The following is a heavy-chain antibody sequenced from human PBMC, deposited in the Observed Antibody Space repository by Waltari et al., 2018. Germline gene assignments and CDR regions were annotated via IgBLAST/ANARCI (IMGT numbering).Heavy chain of an antibody. CDR1: NGFIRSSTYY. J-gene: IGHJ4*02. CDR2: IYHNKTP. D-gene: IGHD3-10*01. V-gene: IGHV4-39*02. Sequence: QLQLQESGPGLVVPTLSLTSNVSNGFIRSSTYYWGWIRQPPGKGLEWIGNIYHNKTPHSHPSLKSRVAISIDTSRNFFALQLSSVTAADTAVYFCAGGGYYGSGRSFDQWGQGTLVTVSS. CDR3: AGGGYYGSGRSFDQ.